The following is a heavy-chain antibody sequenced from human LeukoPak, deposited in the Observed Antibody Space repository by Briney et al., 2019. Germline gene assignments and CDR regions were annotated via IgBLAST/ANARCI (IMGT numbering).Heavy chain of an antibody. CDR3: VSPLGSSSSWTRSYSFDY. CDR2: IKQDGSDK. Sequence: GGSLRLSCAASGFTFSSYWMSWVRQAPGKGLEWVANIKQDGSDKYYVDSVKGRFTISRDNAKNSLYLQMNSLRAEDTAVYYCVSPLGSSSSWTRSYSFDYWGQGTLVTVSS. D-gene: IGHD6-13*01. V-gene: IGHV3-7*01. J-gene: IGHJ4*02. CDR1: GFTFSSYW.